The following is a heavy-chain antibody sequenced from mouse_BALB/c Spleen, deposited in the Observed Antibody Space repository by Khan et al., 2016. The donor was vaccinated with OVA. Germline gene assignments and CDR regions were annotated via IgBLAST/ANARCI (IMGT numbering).Heavy chain of an antibody. CDR2: INPKNGGT. CDR1: GYTFPEYT. J-gene: IGHJ4*01. D-gene: IGHD3-3*01. Sequence: VQLQQSGPELVKPGASVKISCKTSGYTFPEYTVHWVKQSLGKSLDWIGVINPKNGGTAYNPKFKGKATLTVDNSSSTAYMEFRSLTSEDSAVYSCTRDAGRYWGQGTSVTVAS. V-gene: IGHV1-18*01. CDR3: TRDAGRY.